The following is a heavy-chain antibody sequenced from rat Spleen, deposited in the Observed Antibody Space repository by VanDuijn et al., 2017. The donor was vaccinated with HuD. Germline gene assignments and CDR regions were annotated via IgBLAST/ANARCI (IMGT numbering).Heavy chain of an antibody. D-gene: IGHD4-3*01. V-gene: IGHV2-64*01. CDR2: MWNGGGT. J-gene: IGHJ2*01. CDR1: GFSLTTYN. CDR3: TRDPAYNSGFDY. Sequence: QVQLKETGPDLVQLTQTLSITCTVSGFSLTTYNVHWVRQPPGKGLEWMGAMWNGGGTDYNSAFKSRLSISRDTSKNQVFLKMNSLQTDDTGTYYCTRDPAYNSGFDYWGQGVMVTVSS.